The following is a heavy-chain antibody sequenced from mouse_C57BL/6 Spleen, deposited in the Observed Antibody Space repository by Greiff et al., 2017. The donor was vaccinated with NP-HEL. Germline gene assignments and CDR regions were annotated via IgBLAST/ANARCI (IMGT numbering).Heavy chain of an antibody. CDR2: IDPETGGT. J-gene: IGHJ3*01. CDR1: GYTFTDYE. Sequence: QVQLQQSGAELVRPGASVTLSCTASGYTFTDYEMHWVKQTPVHGLEWIGAIDPETGGTAYNQKFKGKAILTADKSSSTAYMELRSLTSEDSAVYYCTRDMFFAYWGQGTLVTVSA. V-gene: IGHV1-15*01. CDR3: TRDMFFAY.